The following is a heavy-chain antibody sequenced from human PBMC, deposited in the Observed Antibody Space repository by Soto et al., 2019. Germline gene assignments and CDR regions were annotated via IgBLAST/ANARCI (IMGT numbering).Heavy chain of an antibody. CDR1: GYTFTSYY. Sequence: ASVKVSCKASGYTFTSYYMHWVRQAPGQGLEWMGIINPSGGSTSYAQKFQGRVTMTRDTSTSTAYMELSSLRSEDTAVYYCASRSGPGDDYWGQGTLVTVSS. CDR2: INPSGGST. CDR3: ASRSGPGDDY. V-gene: IGHV1-46*01. D-gene: IGHD3-3*01. J-gene: IGHJ4*02.